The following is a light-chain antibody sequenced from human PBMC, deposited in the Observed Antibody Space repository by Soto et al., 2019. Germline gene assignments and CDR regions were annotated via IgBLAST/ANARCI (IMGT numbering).Light chain of an antibody. CDR1: QSVGSN. CDR2: DTS. Sequence: VMTQTQATLSVSPVERVTLSCRARQSVGSNLAWYQQTPGQAPRVVIYDTSTRATVIPARFSGSGSGTEFTLTISSLQSEDFAVYYCQQYDTWPLTFGGGSIVDVK. V-gene: IGKV3-15*01. J-gene: IGKJ4*01. CDR3: QQYDTWPLT.